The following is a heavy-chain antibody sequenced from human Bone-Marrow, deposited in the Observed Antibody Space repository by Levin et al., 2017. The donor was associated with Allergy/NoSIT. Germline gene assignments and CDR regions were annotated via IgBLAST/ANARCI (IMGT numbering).Heavy chain of an antibody. Sequence: GGSLRLSCAASGFTFDIFAMNWVRQAPGKGLEWVSTISGSGGDTYYADSVKGRFTISRDNSRNTMYLQMNSLRADDTAVYYCAKGAVAVAGNYYYLDSWGQGTLVSVSS. CDR2: ISGSGGDT. J-gene: IGHJ4*02. CDR3: AKGAVAVAGNYYYLDS. V-gene: IGHV3-23*01. D-gene: IGHD6-19*01. CDR1: GFTFDIFA.